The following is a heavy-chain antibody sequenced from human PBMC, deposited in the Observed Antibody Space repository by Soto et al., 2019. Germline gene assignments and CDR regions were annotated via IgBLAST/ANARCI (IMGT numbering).Heavy chain of an antibody. J-gene: IGHJ4*02. CDR3: PKGRGYCSSTSCYVGSDY. Sequence: PGGSLRLSCAASGFTFSSYAMSWVLQAPGKGLEWVSAISGSGGSTYYADSVKGRFTISRDNSKNTPYLQMDSLRAEDTAVYYCPKGRGYCSSTSCYVGSDYWGQGT. D-gene: IGHD2-2*01. CDR1: GFTFSSYA. CDR2: ISGSGGST. V-gene: IGHV3-23*01.